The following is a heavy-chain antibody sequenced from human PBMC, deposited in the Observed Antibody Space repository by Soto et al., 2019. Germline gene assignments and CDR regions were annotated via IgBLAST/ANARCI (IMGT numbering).Heavy chain of an antibody. D-gene: IGHD3-22*01. CDR2: LSGSGGST. Sequence: GVSLRLSCSSSVFTFISHAMSLVLQAPGKGLEWVSVLSGSGGSTYYADSVRGRFTISRDNSKNTLFLQMNNLRAADTAIYYCAKHYSDNNGLDLWGQRTLVTVSS. CDR3: AKHYSDNNGLDL. J-gene: IGHJ4*02. CDR1: VFTFISHA. V-gene: IGHV3-23*01.